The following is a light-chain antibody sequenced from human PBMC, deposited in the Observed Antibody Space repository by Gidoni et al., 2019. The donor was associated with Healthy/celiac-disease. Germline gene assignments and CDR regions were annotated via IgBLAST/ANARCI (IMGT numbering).Light chain of an antibody. CDR2: QDS. CDR3: QAWDSSLGWV. J-gene: IGLJ3*02. CDR1: KLGDKY. Sequence: SYELTQPPSVSVSPGQTASITCSGDKLGDKYACWYQQKPGQSPVLVIYQDSKRPSGIPERFSGSNSGNTATLTISGTQAMDEADYDCQAWDSSLGWVFGGGTKLTVL. V-gene: IGLV3-1*01.